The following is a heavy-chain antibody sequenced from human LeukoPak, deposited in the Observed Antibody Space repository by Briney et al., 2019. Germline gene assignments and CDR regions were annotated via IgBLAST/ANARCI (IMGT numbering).Heavy chain of an antibody. CDR3: ARVVTPRYCSTTSCYWKGWFDP. D-gene: IGHD2-2*01. CDR1: GYTFTGYY. V-gene: IGHV1-18*04. J-gene: IGHJ5*02. Sequence: ASVKVSCKASGYTFTGYYMHWVRQAPGQGLEWMGWISAYNGNTNYAQKLQGRVTITADESTSTAYMELSSLRSDDTAVYNCARVVTPRYCSTTSCYWKGWFDPWGQGTLVTVSS. CDR2: ISAYNGNT.